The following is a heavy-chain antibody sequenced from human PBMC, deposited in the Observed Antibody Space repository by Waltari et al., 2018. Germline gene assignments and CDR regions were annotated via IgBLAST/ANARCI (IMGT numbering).Heavy chain of an antibody. V-gene: IGHV1-69*05. J-gene: IGHJ5*02. CDR2: IIPIFGTA. D-gene: IGHD3-10*01. CDR1: GGTFSSYA. Sequence: QVQLVQSGAEVKKPGSSVKVSCKASGGTFSSYAISWVRQAPGQGLEWMGGIIPIFGTANYAQKFQGRVTITTDESTSTAYMELSSLRSEDTTVYYCARVWTGGIWFRDSYWRGWFDPWGQGTLVTVSS. CDR3: ARVWTGGIWFRDSYWRGWFDP.